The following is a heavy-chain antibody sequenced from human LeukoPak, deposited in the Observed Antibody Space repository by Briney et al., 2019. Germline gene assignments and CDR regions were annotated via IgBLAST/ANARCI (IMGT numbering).Heavy chain of an antibody. V-gene: IGHV3-7*01. Sequence: GGSLRLSCAASGFTFSSYWMSWMRQAPGKGLEWVANIKQDGSQKYYVDSVRGRFTISRDNAKDSLYLQMNSLRAEDTAVYYCATYSSNFFNWGQGTLATVSS. D-gene: IGHD6-13*01. CDR3: ATYSSNFFN. CDR2: IKQDGSQK. CDR1: GFTFSSYW. J-gene: IGHJ4*02.